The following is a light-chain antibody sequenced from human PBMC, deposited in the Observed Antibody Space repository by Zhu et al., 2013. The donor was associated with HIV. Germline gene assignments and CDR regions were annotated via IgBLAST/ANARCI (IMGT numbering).Light chain of an antibody. CDR1: RSNIGSNT. J-gene: IGLJ2*01. Sequence: QSVLTQPPSASGTPGQRVSISCSGSRSNIGSNTVNYYQQLPGTAPKLLFSSSNQRPSGAPDPFSGSKSGTSASLANSGLHSEDEDEADYDCAPWRDGLDGRIFGGGTKLTVL. V-gene: IGLV1-44*01. CDR3: APWRDGLDGRI. CDR2: SSN.